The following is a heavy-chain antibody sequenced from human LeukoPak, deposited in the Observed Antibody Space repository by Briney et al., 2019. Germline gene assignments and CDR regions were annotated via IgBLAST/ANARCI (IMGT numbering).Heavy chain of an antibody. Sequence: SETLSLTCSVYGGSFSGYYWSWIRQPPGKGLEWIGEINHSGSTNYNPSLKSRVTISVDTSKNQFSLKLSSVTAADTAVYYCARAIMATTNAEYFRHWGQGTLVTVSS. CDR1: GGSFSGYY. D-gene: IGHD5-24*01. J-gene: IGHJ1*01. V-gene: IGHV4-34*01. CDR2: INHSGST. CDR3: ARAIMATTNAEYFRH.